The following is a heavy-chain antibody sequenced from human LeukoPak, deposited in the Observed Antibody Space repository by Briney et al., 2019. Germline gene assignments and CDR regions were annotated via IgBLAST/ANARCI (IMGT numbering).Heavy chain of an antibody. CDR3: AKDLVSGDWYWRGFDS. CDR1: GFSFSSYW. V-gene: IGHV3-7*03. J-gene: IGHJ4*02. Sequence: GGSLRLSCAASGFSFSSYWMSWVRQAPGKGLEWVANIKEDGSEKKYVDSVKGRFTISRDNAKDSLYLEMNSLRADDTAVYYCAKDLVSGDWYWRGFDSWGQGTLVTVSS. CDR2: IKEDGSEK. D-gene: IGHD6-19*01.